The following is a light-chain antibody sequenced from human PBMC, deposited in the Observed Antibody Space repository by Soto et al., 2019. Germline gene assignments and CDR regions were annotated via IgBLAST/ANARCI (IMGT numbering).Light chain of an antibody. CDR3: SSYASSSNYV. CDR2: EVT. CDR1: SSDVGGYNY. V-gene: IGLV2-14*01. J-gene: IGLJ1*01. Sequence: QSALTQPASVSGSPGQSITISCTGTSSDVGGYNYVSWYQQHPGKAPKLMIYEVTNRPSGVSNRFSGSKSGNTASLTISGLQADDEADYYCSSYASSSNYVFGTGTKLTVL.